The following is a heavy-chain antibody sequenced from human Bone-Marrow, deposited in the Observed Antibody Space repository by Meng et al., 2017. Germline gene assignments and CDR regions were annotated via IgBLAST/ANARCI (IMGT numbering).Heavy chain of an antibody. Sequence: SVTVSCKASGGTFSSYAISWVRQAPGQGLEWMGGIIPIFGTANYAQKFQGRVTITTDESTSTAYMELSSLRSEDTAVYYCASGGLPYSSSWYFQHWGQGTLVTVSS. CDR3: ASGGLPYSSSWYFQH. CDR2: IIPIFGTA. D-gene: IGHD6-13*01. V-gene: IGHV1-69*05. J-gene: IGHJ1*01. CDR1: GGTFSSYA.